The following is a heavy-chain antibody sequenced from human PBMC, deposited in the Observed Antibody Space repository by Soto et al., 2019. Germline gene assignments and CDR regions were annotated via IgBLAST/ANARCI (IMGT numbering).Heavy chain of an antibody. V-gene: IGHV4-30-4*01. CDR3: ARGPSGDKVDY. Sequence: QVQLQESGPGLVEPSQTLSLTCTVSGGSISSGGYDWSWIRQPPGKDLEWIGHIYNSGNTYSNPSLKSRVTISVDTSKNQFSLKLCSVTAADTAVYYCARGPSGDKVDYWGQGTLVTVSS. CDR2: IYNSGNT. D-gene: IGHD1-26*01. CDR1: GGSISSGGYD. J-gene: IGHJ4*02.